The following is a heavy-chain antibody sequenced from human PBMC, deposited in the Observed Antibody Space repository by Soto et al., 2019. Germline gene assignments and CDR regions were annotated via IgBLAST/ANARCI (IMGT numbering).Heavy chain of an antibody. CDR3: ARGPRRYSYYYYGMDV. CDR1: GYTFTSYY. V-gene: IGHV1-8*01. CDR2: MNPNSGNT. D-gene: IGHD5-18*01. J-gene: IGHJ6*02. Sequence: ASVKVSCEASGYTFTSYYINWVLQATGQGLEWMGWMNPNSGNTGYAQKFQGRVTMTRNTSISTAYMELSSLRSEDTAVYYCARGPRRYSYYYYGMDVWGQGTTVTVSS.